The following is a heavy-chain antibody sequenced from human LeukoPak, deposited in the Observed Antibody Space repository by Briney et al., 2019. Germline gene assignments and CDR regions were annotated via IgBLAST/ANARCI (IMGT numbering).Heavy chain of an antibody. CDR2: IYYSGST. Sequence: SETLSLTCAVYGGSFSGYYWSWIRQPPGKGLEWIGYIYYSGSTNYNPSLKSRVTISVDTSKNQFSLKLSSVTAADTAVYYCAAQLVVTGTFDYWGQGTLVTVSS. CDR1: GGSFSGYY. CDR3: AAQLVVTGTFDY. V-gene: IGHV4-59*01. J-gene: IGHJ4*02. D-gene: IGHD2-21*02.